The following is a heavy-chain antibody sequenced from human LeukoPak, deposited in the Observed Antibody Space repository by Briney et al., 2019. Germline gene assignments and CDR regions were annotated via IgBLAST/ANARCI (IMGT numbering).Heavy chain of an antibody. J-gene: IGHJ4*02. Sequence: ASVKVSCKASGYTFTSYGICWVRPAPGQGVGWMGWISAYNGNTNYAQKLQGRVTMTTDTSTSTAYMELRSLRSDDTAVYYCARGASGSSSVFFDYWGQGTLVTVSS. CDR2: ISAYNGNT. D-gene: IGHD6-6*01. CDR3: ARGASGSSSVFFDY. CDR1: GYTFTSYG. V-gene: IGHV1-18*01.